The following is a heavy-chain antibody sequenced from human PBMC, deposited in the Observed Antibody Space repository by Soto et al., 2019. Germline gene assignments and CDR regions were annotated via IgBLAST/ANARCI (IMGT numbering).Heavy chain of an antibody. CDR1: GGSFSSNNYY. CDR3: ASLWRPTIWRGYYFDY. Sequence: QLQLQESGPGLVKPSETLSLTCFVSGGSFSSNNYYWGWISQPPGKRLEWIGSMSYSRSTYYKPSLKSRVNISEDTSKNQYPQKLSAVTASHTALHYCASLWRPTIWRGYYFDYCGQGPVVT. J-gene: IGHJ4*02. D-gene: IGHD1-1*01. CDR2: MSYSRST. V-gene: IGHV4-39*01.